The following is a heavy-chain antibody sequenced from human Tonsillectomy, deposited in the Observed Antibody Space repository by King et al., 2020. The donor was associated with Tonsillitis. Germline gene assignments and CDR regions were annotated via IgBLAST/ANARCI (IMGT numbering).Heavy chain of an antibody. J-gene: IGHJ3*02. CDR1: GFTFDDYA. CDR3: AKDRFLLTGTSSAFDI. Sequence: VQLVESGGGLIQPGRSLRLSCAASGFTFDDYAMHWVRQAPGKGLEWVSGISWHSGSIGYADSVKGRFTISRDNAKNSLYLQMNSLRAEDTAFYYCAKDRFLLTGTSSAFDIWGQGTMVTVSS. D-gene: IGHD1/OR15-1a*01. CDR2: ISWHSGSI. V-gene: IGHV3-9*01.